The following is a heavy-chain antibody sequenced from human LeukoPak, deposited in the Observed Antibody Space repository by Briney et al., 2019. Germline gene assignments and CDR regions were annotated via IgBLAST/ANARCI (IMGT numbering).Heavy chain of an antibody. J-gene: IGHJ4*02. CDR3: ASDPGFCSSTSCAWSGFFDY. CDR1: GFTFSSYG. V-gene: IGHV3-33*01. D-gene: IGHD2-2*01. Sequence: ERSLRLSCAASGFTFSSYGMHWVRQAPGKGLEWVAFIWFDGSNKYYADSMKGRFTISRDNSKNTLYLQMNSLRAEDAAVYYCASDPGFCSSTSCAWSGFFDYWGQGTLVTVSS. CDR2: IWFDGSNK.